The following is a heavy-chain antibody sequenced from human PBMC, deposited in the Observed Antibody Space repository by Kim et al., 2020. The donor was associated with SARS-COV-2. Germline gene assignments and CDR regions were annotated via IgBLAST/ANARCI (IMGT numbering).Heavy chain of an antibody. D-gene: IGHD3-16*02. V-gene: IGHV4-61*02. Sequence: SETLSLTCSVSGGAIRSRSYYWSWIRQPAGRGLEWNGRIFFSGRTHYNPSLKSRVAISMDTSKDQFSLDLDSVIVADTAVYYCTRTSFDDLSLYSYNGLDVWGGGDAVTVDS. J-gene: IGHJ6*04. CDR2: IFFSGRT. CDR3: TRTSFDDLSLYSYNGLDV. CDR1: GGAIRSRSYY.